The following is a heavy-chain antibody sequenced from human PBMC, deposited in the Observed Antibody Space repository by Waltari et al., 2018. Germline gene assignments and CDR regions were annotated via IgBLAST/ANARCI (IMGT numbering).Heavy chain of an antibody. D-gene: IGHD3-9*01. J-gene: IGHJ5*02. CDR2: ISYDGSNK. Sequence: QVQLVESGGGVVQPGRSLRLSCAASGFTFSSYAMHWVRQAPGKGLEGVAVISYDGSNKYYADSGKGRFTISRDNSKNTLYLQMNSLRAEDTAVYYCARPDYDILGFDPWGQGTLVTVSS. CDR1: GFTFSSYA. V-gene: IGHV3-30*01. CDR3: ARPDYDILGFDP.